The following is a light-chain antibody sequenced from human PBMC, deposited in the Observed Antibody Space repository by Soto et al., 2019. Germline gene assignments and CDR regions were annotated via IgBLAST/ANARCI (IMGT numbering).Light chain of an antibody. CDR2: KAS. V-gene: IGKV1-5*03. J-gene: IGKJ1*01. CDR3: KHYNSYSEA. Sequence: DIQMTQSPSTLSGSVGDRVTITCRASQTISSWLAWYQQKPGKAHKLLIYKASTLQSGVPSRFSGSGSGTEFTLTISSLQPDDFATYYCKHYNSYSEAFGQGTKVDIK. CDR1: QTISSW.